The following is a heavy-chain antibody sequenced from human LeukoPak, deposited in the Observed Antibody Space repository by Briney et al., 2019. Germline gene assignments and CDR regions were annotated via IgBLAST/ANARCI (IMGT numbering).Heavy chain of an antibody. V-gene: IGHV1-69*05. D-gene: IGHD3-22*01. J-gene: IGHJ3*02. CDR3: ARGLYAYYDSSGHDAFDI. Sequence: SVKVSCKASGGTFSSYAISWVRQAPGQGLEWMGGIIPIFGTANYAQKFQGRVTITTDESTSTAYMELSSLRSEDTAVYYCARGLYAYYDSSGHDAFDIWGQGTMVTVSS. CDR1: GGTFSSYA. CDR2: IIPIFGTA.